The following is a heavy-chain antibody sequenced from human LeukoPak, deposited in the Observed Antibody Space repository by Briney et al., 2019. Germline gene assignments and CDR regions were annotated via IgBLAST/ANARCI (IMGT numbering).Heavy chain of an antibody. CDR2: INEDGSTT. J-gene: IGHJ6*02. Sequence: GGSLRLSCAASGFTFSSNWMHWVRQAPGKGLVWVSRINEDGSTTNYADSVKGRSTIFRDNAKNTLYLQMNSLRAEDTAVYYCATMGWDYYYYGMDVWGQGTTVTVSS. V-gene: IGHV3-74*01. CDR3: ATMGWDYYYYGMDV. CDR1: GFTFSSNW. D-gene: IGHD1-26*01.